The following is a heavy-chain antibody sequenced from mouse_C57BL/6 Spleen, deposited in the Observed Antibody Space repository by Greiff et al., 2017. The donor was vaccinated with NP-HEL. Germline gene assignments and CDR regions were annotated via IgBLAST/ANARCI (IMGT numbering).Heavy chain of an antibody. CDR2: IDPENGDT. Sequence: EVKLVESGAELVRPGASVKLSCTASGFNIKDDYMHWVKQRPEQGLEWIGWIDPENGDTEYASKFQGKATITADTSSNTAYLQLSSLTSEDTAVYYCTKGATVRLWGQGTTLTVSS. V-gene: IGHV14-4*01. CDR1: GFNIKDDY. D-gene: IGHD1-1*01. CDR3: TKGATVRL. J-gene: IGHJ2*01.